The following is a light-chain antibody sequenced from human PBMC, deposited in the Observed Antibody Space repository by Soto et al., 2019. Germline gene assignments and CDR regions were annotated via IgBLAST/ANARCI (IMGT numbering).Light chain of an antibody. Sequence: IVMTQSPATLSVSPVERATLSCMASQSINSNLAWYQQKPGQAPRLLMFRASIRATGFPARFSGSGSGTEFNITISSLQSEDSAVYYCQQYNNWPRATFGGGTKVDIK. V-gene: IGKV3-15*01. J-gene: IGKJ4*01. CDR3: QQYNNWPRAT. CDR2: RAS. CDR1: QSINSN.